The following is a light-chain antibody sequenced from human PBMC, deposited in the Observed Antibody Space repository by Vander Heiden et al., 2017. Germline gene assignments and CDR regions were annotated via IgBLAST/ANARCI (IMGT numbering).Light chain of an antibody. CDR3: SSSTSSSTGVV. Sequence: QSALTQPASVSGSPGQSITISCTGTSSDVGGYNYVSWYQQHPGKAPKLMIYDVSNRPSGVSNRFSGSKSGTTASLTISGLQAEDEADYYCSSSTSSSTGVVFGGGTKLTVL. V-gene: IGLV2-14*03. CDR2: DVS. CDR1: SSDVGGYNY. J-gene: IGLJ2*01.